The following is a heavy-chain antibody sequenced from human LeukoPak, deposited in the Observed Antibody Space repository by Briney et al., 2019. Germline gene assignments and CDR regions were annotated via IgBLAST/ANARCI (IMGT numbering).Heavy chain of an antibody. CDR2: ISYDGSNK. CDR1: GFIFSNYA. Sequence: PGRSLRLSCAASGFIFSNYAMHWVRQAPGKGLEWVAVISYDGSNKYYADSVKGRFTISRDNSKNTLYLQMNSLRAEDTAVYYCAKTVAAAGTVLDYWGQGTLVTVSS. CDR3: AKTVAAAGTVLDY. V-gene: IGHV3-30*04. J-gene: IGHJ4*02. D-gene: IGHD6-13*01.